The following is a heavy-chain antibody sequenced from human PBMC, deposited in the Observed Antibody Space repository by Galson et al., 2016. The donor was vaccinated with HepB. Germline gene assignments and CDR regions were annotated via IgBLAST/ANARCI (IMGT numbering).Heavy chain of an antibody. D-gene: IGHD1-26*01. J-gene: IGHJ6*03. V-gene: IGHV3-23*01. Sequence: SLRLSCAASGFTFTNYAMSWVRQAPGKGLEWVSLISRSGGLTLYADSVKGRFTISRDNSKNTVYLQMNSLRAEDTAVYYCAKHRGAGSHTEYHMDVWGKGTTVSLSS. CDR1: GFTFTNYA. CDR3: AKHRGAGSHTEYHMDV. CDR2: ISRSGGLT.